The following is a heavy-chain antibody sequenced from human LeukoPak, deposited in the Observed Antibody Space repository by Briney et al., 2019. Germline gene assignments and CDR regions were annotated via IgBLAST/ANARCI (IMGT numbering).Heavy chain of an antibody. CDR3: ARSSGSYYFASTDY. CDR2: IYYSGST. V-gene: IGHV4-59*01. D-gene: IGHD1-26*01. CDR1: GGSISSYY. Sequence: PSETLSLTCTVSGGSISSYYWSWIRQPPGKGLEWIGYIYYSGSTNYNPSLKSRVTISVGTSKNQFSPKLSSVTAADTAVYYCARSSGSYYFASTDYWGQGTLVTVSS. J-gene: IGHJ4*02.